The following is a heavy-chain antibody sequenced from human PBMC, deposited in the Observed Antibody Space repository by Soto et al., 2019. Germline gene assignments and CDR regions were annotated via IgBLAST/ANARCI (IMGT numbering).Heavy chain of an antibody. D-gene: IGHD6-19*01. Sequence: GASVKVSCKASGYTFTSYGISWVRQAPVQGLEWMGWISAYNGNTNYAQKLQGRVTMTTDTSTSTAYMELRSLRSDDTAVYYCARDFSSGWNDAFDMWGQGTMVTVSS. J-gene: IGHJ3*02. CDR3: ARDFSSGWNDAFDM. CDR1: GYTFTSYG. V-gene: IGHV1-18*01. CDR2: ISAYNGNT.